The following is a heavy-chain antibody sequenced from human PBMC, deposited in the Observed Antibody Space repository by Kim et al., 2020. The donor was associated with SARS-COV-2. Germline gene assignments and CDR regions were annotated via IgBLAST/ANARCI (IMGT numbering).Heavy chain of an antibody. CDR2: MSYDGSNK. V-gene: IGHV3-30*04. D-gene: IGHD6-19*01. Sequence: GGSLRLSCAASGFTFSSYTMHWVRQAPGKGLEWVAVMSYDGSNKYYADSVKGRFTISGDNSKNTLYLQMNSLRAEDTAVYYCARDRSSGWRGYYYYYMDVWGRGTTVTVSS. CDR3: ARDRSSGWRGYYYYYMDV. CDR1: GFTFSSYT. J-gene: IGHJ6*03.